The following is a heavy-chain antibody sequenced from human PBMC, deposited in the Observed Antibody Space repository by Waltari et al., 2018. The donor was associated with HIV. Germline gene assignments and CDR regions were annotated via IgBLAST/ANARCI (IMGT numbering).Heavy chain of an antibody. J-gene: IGHJ4*02. V-gene: IGHV3-74*01. CDR1: GFSISRYW. D-gene: IGHD3-10*02. Sequence: EVQLEESGGASVQPGGSLRLSCAASGFSISRYWMHWVRQTPGKGLVWASRMNEDGNRIDYAGSVRGRFTISRDSAKNTLFLQMNSLRDEDTAMYYCIRDMFGEYDYWGQGALVTVSS. CDR2: MNEDGNRI. CDR3: IRDMFGEYDY.